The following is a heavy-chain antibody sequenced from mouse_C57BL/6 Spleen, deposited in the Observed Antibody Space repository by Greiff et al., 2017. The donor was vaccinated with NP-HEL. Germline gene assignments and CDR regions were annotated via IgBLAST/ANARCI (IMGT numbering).Heavy chain of an antibody. CDR2: IYPGSGNT. J-gene: IGHJ3*01. Sequence: QVHVKQSGAELVRPGASVKLSCKASGYTFTDYYINWVKQRPGQGLEWIARIYPGSGNTYYNEKFKGKATLTAEKSSSTAYMQLSSLTSEDSAVYFCARSPYYYGSSSFAYWGQGTLVTVSA. V-gene: IGHV1-76*01. CDR1: GYTFTDYY. D-gene: IGHD1-1*01. CDR3: ARSPYYYGSSSFAY.